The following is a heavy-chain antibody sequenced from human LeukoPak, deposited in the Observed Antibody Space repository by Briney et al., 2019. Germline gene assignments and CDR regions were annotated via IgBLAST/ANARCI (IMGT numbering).Heavy chain of an antibody. J-gene: IGHJ4*02. CDR3: ARVPHASPAAFDS. D-gene: IGHD2-15*01. CDR2: INTDGSRT. V-gene: IGHV3-74*01. Sequence: GGSLRLSCAASGFTFSSYWMHWVRQAPGKGLVWVARINTDGSRTNYADSVEGRFTISRDNAKNSLYLQMNSLRPEDTAVFYCARVPHASPAAFDSWGQGTLVTVSS. CDR1: GFTFSSYW.